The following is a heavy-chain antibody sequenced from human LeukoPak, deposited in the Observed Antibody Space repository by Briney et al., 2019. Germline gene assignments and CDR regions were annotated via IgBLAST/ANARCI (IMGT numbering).Heavy chain of an antibody. CDR1: GYTFTGYY. CDR2: INPNSGGT. D-gene: IGHD2-15*01. V-gene: IGHV1-2*02. J-gene: IGHJ6*03. CDR3: ARTPSALAATKGYYYMDV. Sequence: ASVKVSCKASGYTFTGYYMHWVRQAPGQGLEWMGWINPNSGGTNYAQKFQGRVTMTRDTSISTAYMELSRLRSDDTAVYYCARTPSALAATKGYYYMDVWGKGTTVTVSS.